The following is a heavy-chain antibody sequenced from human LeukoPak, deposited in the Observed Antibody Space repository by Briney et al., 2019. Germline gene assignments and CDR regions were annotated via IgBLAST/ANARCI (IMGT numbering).Heavy chain of an antibody. CDR2: ISSSSSYI. J-gene: IGHJ4*02. V-gene: IGHV3-21*01. CDR3: ARVPRTGDWDY. D-gene: IGHD7-27*01. Sequence: GGSLRLSCAASGFTFSSYSMNWVRQAPGKGLEWVSSISSSSSYIYYADSVKGRFTISRDNAKNSLYLQMNSQRAEDTAVYYCARVPRTGDWDYWGQGTLVTVSS. CDR1: GFTFSSYS.